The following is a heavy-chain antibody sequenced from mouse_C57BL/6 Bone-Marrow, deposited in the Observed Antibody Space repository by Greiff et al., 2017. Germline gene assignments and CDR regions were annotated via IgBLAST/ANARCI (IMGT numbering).Heavy chain of an antibody. V-gene: IGHV5-6*02. D-gene: IGHD4-1*01. Sequence: EVNVVESGGDLVKPGGSLKLSCAASGFTFSSYGMSWVRQTPDKRLEWVATISSGGSYTYYPDSVKGRFTISRDNAKNTLYLQMSSLKSEDTAMYYCARRDGTYFDYWGQGTTLTVSS. CDR2: ISSGGSYT. CDR1: GFTFSSYG. CDR3: ARRDGTYFDY. J-gene: IGHJ2*01.